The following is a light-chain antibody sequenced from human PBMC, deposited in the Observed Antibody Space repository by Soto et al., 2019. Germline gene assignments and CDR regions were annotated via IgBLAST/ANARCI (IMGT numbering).Light chain of an antibody. CDR3: CSYAGSSTFLV. CDR1: SSDVGSYNL. V-gene: IGLV2-23*02. J-gene: IGLJ2*01. CDR2: EVS. Sequence: QSVLTQPASGSGSPGQSITISCTGTSSDVGSYNLVSWYQQHPGKAPKLMIYEVSKRPSGVSNRFSGSKSGNTASLTISGLQADDEADYYCCSYAGSSTFLVFGGGTKVTVL.